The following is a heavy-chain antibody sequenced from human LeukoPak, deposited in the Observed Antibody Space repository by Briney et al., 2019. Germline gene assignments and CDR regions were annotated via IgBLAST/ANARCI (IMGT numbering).Heavy chain of an antibody. J-gene: IGHJ4*02. D-gene: IGHD3-10*01. CDR3: AREGSGSYQATTFDY. V-gene: IGHV3-66*01. CDR2: IYSGGST. Sequence: GGSLRLSCAASGFTVGSNYMSWVRQAPGKGLEWVSVIYSGGSTYYADSVKGRFTISRDSSKNTLYLQMNSLRAEDTAVYYCAREGSGSYQATTFDYWGQGTLVTVSS. CDR1: GFTVGSNY.